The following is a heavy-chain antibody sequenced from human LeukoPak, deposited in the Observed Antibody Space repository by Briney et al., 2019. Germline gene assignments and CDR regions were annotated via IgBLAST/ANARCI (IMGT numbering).Heavy chain of an antibody. V-gene: IGHV3-21*01. CDR3: ARGPPISGNFWRGENHPPDY. CDR2: ISSSSSYI. D-gene: IGHD3-3*01. CDR1: GFTFSSYS. J-gene: IGHJ4*02. Sequence: GGSLRLSCAASGFTFSSYSMNWVRQAPGKGLEWVSSISSSSSYIYYVDSAKGRFTISRDNAKNSLYLQMNSLRAEDTAVYYCARGPPISGNFWRGENHPPDYWGQGALVTVSS.